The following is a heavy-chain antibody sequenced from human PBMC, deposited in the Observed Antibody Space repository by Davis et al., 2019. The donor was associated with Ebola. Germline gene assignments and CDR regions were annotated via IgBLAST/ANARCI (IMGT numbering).Heavy chain of an antibody. CDR1: GFTFSSYG. CDR2: ISYDGSNK. J-gene: IGHJ3*02. V-gene: IGHV3-30*18. Sequence: GESLKISCAASGFTFSSYGMHWVRQAPGKGLEWVAVISYDGSNKYYADSVKGRFTISRDNSKNTLYLQMNSLRAEDTAVYYCAKDLSAIIGAFDIWGQGTMATVSS. D-gene: IGHD2/OR15-2a*01. CDR3: AKDLSAIIGAFDI.